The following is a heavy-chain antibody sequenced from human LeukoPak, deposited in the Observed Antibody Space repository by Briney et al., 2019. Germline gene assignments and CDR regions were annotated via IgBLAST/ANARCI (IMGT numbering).Heavy chain of an antibody. V-gene: IGHV3-23*01. D-gene: IGHD6-13*01. Sequence: GGSLRLSCAASGFTFSSYSMNWVRQAPGKGLEWVSAISGSGGSTYYADSVKGRFTISRDNSKNTLYLQMNSLRAEDTAVYYCAKGYGYSSSWYVLGAFDIWGQGTMVTVSS. J-gene: IGHJ3*02. CDR1: GFTFSSYS. CDR3: AKGYGYSSSWYVLGAFDI. CDR2: ISGSGGST.